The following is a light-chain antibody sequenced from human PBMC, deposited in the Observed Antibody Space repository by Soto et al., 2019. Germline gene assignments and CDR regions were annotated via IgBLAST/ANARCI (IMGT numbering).Light chain of an antibody. CDR1: QSVSSY. CDR2: RAS. J-gene: IGKJ2*01. Sequence: EIVMTQSPATLSVPPGGRATLSCRASQSVSSYLAWYQQRPGQPPRLLIYRASTRASGIPARFSGSGSGTEISLTISSLQSEDFAVYYCQQYSTWYQWYTFCQGTKLKI. CDR3: QQYSTWYQWYT. V-gene: IGKV3-15*01.